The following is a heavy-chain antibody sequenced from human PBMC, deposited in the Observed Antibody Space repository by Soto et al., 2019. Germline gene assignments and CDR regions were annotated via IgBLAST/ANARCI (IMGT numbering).Heavy chain of an antibody. D-gene: IGHD2-15*01. Sequence: QVQLQESGPGLVKPSQTLSLTCTVSGGSISRGGYYYNWIRQLPGKGLEWIGYIYHSGSTNYNPSLKSRVTISVDTSKNQVSLELSSVTAADTAVYYCARDGDGGYGLGWFDPWGQGTLVTVSS. CDR1: GGSISRGGYY. V-gene: IGHV4-31*03. CDR2: IYHSGST. CDR3: ARDGDGGYGLGWFDP. J-gene: IGHJ5*02.